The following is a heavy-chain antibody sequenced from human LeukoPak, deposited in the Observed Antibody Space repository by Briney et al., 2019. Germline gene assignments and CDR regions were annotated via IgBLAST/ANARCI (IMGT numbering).Heavy chain of an antibody. D-gene: IGHD3-10*01. CDR1: GGSISSGSYY. Sequence: SETLSLTCTVSGGSISSGSYYWSWIRQPAGKGLEWIGRIYTSGSTNYNPSLKSRVTISVDTSKNQFSLKLSSVTAAGTAVYYCARNRTYYYGSGSSYYYYYMDVWGKGTTVTVSS. CDR3: ARNRTYYYGSGSSYYYYYMDV. V-gene: IGHV4-61*02. CDR2: IYTSGST. J-gene: IGHJ6*03.